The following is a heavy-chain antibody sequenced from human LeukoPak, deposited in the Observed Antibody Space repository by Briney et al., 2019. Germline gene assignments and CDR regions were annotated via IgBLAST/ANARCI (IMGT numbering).Heavy chain of an antibody. CDR1: GFTFNNYG. J-gene: IGHJ4*02. D-gene: IGHD5-12*01. Sequence: PGRSLRLSCAASGFTFNNYGMHWVRQAPGKGLEWVAVIWYDGSNRYYADSVKGRFTISRDNSKNTLYLQMNSLRAEDTAVYYCAKAVYSGNFDYWGQGTLVTVSS. V-gene: IGHV3-33*06. CDR2: IWYDGSNR. CDR3: AKAVYSGNFDY.